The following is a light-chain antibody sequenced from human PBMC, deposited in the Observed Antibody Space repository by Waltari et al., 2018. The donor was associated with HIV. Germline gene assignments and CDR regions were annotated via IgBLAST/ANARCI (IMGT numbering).Light chain of an antibody. V-gene: IGLV3-9*01. J-gene: IGLJ2*01. CDR1: NIGTKN. CDR2: RDT. CDR3: HVWDITARVV. Sequence: SYDLTQPISVSVAQGQPARIPCEGVNIGTKNVHWYQRKPGQAPVLVIYRDTILPSGIPERFSGSSSGHTATLTITRAQAGDEADYYCHVWDITARVVFGRGTKLTVL.